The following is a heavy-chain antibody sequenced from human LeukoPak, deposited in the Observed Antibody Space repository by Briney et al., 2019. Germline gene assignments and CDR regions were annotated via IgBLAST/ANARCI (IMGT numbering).Heavy chain of an antibody. CDR3: AKRDISSGWYGVADY. Sequence: GGSLRLSCAASGFTFSSYAMSWVRQAPGKGLEWVSAISGSGGSTYYADSVKGRFTISRDNSKNTLYLQMNSLRAEDTAVYYCAKRDISSGWYGVADYWGQGTLVIVSS. J-gene: IGHJ4*02. D-gene: IGHD6-19*01. CDR2: ISGSGGST. CDR1: GFTFSSYA. V-gene: IGHV3-23*01.